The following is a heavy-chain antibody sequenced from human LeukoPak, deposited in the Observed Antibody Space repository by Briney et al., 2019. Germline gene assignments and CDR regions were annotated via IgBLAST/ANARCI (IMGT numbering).Heavy chain of an antibody. J-gene: IGHJ5*02. V-gene: IGHV1-24*01. CDR2: FDPEDGET. CDR3: ARMNRMAAADDDNWFDP. Sequence: ASVKVSCKVSGYTLTELSMHWVRQAPGKGLEWMGGFDPEDGETIYAQKFQGRVTMTEDTSTDTAYMELSSLRSEDTAVYYCARMNRMAAADDDNWFDPWGQGTLVTVSS. D-gene: IGHD6-25*01. CDR1: GYTLTELS.